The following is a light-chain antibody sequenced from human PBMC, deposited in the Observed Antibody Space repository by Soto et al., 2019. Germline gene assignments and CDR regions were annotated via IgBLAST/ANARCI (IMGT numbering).Light chain of an antibody. V-gene: IGKV1-39*01. Sequence: DIQMTQSPSSLSASVGDRVTITCRASQSISTYLHWYQQKPGTAPKLLIYATSNLESGVPLRFSGSGSGTDFTLTISSLQPIDFATYYCQQSYSTPWTFGQGTKVDIK. J-gene: IGKJ1*01. CDR1: QSISTY. CDR2: ATS. CDR3: QQSYSTPWT.